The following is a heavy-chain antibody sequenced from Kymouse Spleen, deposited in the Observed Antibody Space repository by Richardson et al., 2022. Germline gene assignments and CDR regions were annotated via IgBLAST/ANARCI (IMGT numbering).Heavy chain of an antibody. CDR1: GGSFSGYY. CDR3: AREAAAGTRWFDP. D-gene: IGHD6-13*01. J-gene: IGHJ5*02. Sequence: QVQLQQWGAGLLKPSETLSLTCAVYGGSFSGYYWSWIRQPPGKGLEWIGEINHSGSTNYNPSLKSRVTISVDTSKNQFSLKLSSVTAADTAVYYCAREAAAGTRWFDPWGQGTLVTVSS. V-gene: IGHV4-34*01. CDR2: INHSGST.